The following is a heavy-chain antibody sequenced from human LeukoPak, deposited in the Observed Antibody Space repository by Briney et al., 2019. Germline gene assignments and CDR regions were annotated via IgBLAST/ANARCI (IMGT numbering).Heavy chain of an antibody. CDR2: IIPIFGTA. CDR1: GGTFSSYA. J-gene: IGHJ4*02. CDR3: ARDRDYYDSSGYMGD. V-gene: IGHV1-69*01. Sequence: SVKVSGKASGGTFSSYAISWVRQAPGQGLEWMGGIIPIFGTANYAQKFQGRVTITADESTSTAYMELSSLRSEDTAVYYCARDRDYYDSSGYMGDWGQGTLVTVSS. D-gene: IGHD3-22*01.